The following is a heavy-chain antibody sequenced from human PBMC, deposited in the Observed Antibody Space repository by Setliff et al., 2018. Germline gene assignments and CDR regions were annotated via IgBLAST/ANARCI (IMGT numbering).Heavy chain of an antibody. J-gene: IGHJ4*02. Sequence: KASETLSLTCTVSDGSLSTYYWSWIRQPPGKGLEFIGYVYYSGTANYSPSLMSRLTISVDTSKNQFSLKLRSVTAADTAVYYCARGGTFRYFDFWGQRAPVTVSS. CDR2: VYYSGTA. V-gene: IGHV4-59*01. CDR3: ARGGTFRYFDF. CDR1: DGSLSTYY. D-gene: IGHD5-12*01.